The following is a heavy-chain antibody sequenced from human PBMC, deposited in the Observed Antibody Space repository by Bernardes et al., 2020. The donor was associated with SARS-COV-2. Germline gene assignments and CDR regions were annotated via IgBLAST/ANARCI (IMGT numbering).Heavy chain of an antibody. CDR2: ISPTTGTI. CDR3: ARSYSRYTYGSDAFDS. D-gene: IGHD5-18*01. CDR1: AFDFFDYY. J-gene: IGHJ3*02. Sequence: GGSLRLSCAASAFDFFDYYMSWIRQAPGKGLEWVSYISPTTGTIYYADSVKGRFTISRDNAKNSLYLQMNILRAEDTAVYYCARSYSRYTYGSDAFDSWGQGTMVTVSS. V-gene: IGHV3-11*01.